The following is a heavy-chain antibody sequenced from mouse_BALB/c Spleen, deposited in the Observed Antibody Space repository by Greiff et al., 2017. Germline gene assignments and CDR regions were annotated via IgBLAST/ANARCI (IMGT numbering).Heavy chain of an antibody. CDR2: IYPGNVNT. CDR1: GYTFTSYY. CDR3: ARSDYYGSSYLFAY. V-gene: IGHV1S56*01. Sequence: QVQLQQSGPELVKPGASVRISCKASGYTFTSYYIHWVKQRPGQGLEWIGWIYPGNVNTKYNEKFKGKATLTADKSSSTAYMQLSSLTSEDSAVYFCARSDYYGSSYLFAYWGQGTLVTVSA. J-gene: IGHJ3*01. D-gene: IGHD1-1*01.